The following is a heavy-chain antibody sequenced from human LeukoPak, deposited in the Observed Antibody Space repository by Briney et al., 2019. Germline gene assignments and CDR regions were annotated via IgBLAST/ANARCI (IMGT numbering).Heavy chain of an antibody. J-gene: IGHJ6*03. CDR3: ARSFLGSTAYYYYYYMDV. D-gene: IGHD4-17*01. CDR1: GYTFTGYY. Sequence: ASVKVSCKASGYTFTGYYMHWVRQAPGQGLEWMGWINPNSGGTNYAQKFQGRVTMTRDTSISTAYMELSRLRSDDTAVYYCARSFLGSTAYYYYYYMDVWGKGTTVTVSS. CDR2: INPNSGGT. V-gene: IGHV1-2*02.